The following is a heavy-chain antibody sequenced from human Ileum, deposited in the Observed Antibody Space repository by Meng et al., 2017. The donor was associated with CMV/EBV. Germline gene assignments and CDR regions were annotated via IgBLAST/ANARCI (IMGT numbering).Heavy chain of an antibody. V-gene: IGHV7-4-1*02. CDR1: GYTFTSNN. D-gene: IGHD1-26*01. CDR3: ARDGLSGRYFDY. Sequence: QVHLFHSGSELKKTGAAVQSSCKTSGYTFTSNNIIWVRQAPGQGPEWMGWIDTNTGNPTYAQGFTGRFVFSLDTSVNTAYLEISSLKAEDTAVYYCARDGLSGRYFDYWGQGTLVTVSS. CDR2: IDTNTGNP. J-gene: IGHJ4*02.